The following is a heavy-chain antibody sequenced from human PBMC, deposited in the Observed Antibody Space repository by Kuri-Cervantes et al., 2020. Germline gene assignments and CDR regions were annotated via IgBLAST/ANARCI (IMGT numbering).Heavy chain of an antibody. J-gene: IGHJ3*02. V-gene: IGHV3-11*01. D-gene: IGHD2-21*02. CDR1: GFTFSDYY. CDR2: ISSSGSTI. CDR3: AREVLAYCGGDCRRDAFDI. Sequence: GESLKISCAASGFTFSDYYMSWIRQAPGKGLEWVSYISSSGSTIYYADSVKGRFTISRDNAKNSLYLQMNSLRAEDTAVYYCAREVLAYCGGDCRRDAFDIWGQGTMVTVSS.